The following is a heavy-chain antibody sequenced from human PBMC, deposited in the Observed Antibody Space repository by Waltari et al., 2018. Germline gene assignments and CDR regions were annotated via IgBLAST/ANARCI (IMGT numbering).Heavy chain of an antibody. CDR2: VSFDGRNK. Sequence: QVHLVESGGGVVQPGRSLRLPCSASGFPFSSSGMHWVRQAPGKGLEWVAVVSFDGRNKYYADSVKGRFTISRDNSKNTLYLEMNSPRGEDTAVYYCAKVNYYDTSLDHWGQGTLVAVST. V-gene: IGHV3-30*18. J-gene: IGHJ4*02. CDR1: GFPFSSSG. D-gene: IGHD3-16*01. CDR3: AKVNYYDTSLDH.